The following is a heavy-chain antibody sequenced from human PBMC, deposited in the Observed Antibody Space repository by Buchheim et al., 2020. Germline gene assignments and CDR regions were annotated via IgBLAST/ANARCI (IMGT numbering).Heavy chain of an antibody. V-gene: IGHV3-30*18. CDR2: ISYDGSNK. D-gene: IGHD5-18*01. Sequence: QVQLVESGGGVVQPGRSLRLSCAASGFTFSSYGMHWVRQAPGKGLEWVAVISYDGSNKYYADSVKGRFTISRDNSKNTLYLQMNSLRAEDTAVYYCAKEGSYGSYYYYYYMDVWGKGTT. CDR1: GFTFSSYG. J-gene: IGHJ6*03. CDR3: AKEGSYGSYYYYYYMDV.